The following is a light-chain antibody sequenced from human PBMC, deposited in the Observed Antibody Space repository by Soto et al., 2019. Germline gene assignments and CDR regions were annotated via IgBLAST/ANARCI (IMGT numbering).Light chain of an antibody. CDR1: QSVSSSY. V-gene: IGKV3-20*01. CDR2: GAS. J-gene: IGKJ4*01. CDR3: QQYGNSPA. Sequence: EMVLTQSPGTLSLSPGERATLSCRASQSVSSSYLAWYQQKPGQAPRLLIYGASSRATGIPDRFSGSGSGTDIALTISRLEPEDFAVYYFQQYGNSPAFGGGTKVEIK.